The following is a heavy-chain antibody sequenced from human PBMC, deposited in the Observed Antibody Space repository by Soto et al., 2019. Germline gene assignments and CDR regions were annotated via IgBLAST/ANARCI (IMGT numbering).Heavy chain of an antibody. D-gene: IGHD6-13*01. Sequence: QVQLVQSGAEVKKPGASVKVSCKASGYSFSAHYMHWVRQAPGQGLEWMGIISPSGGSTTYAQKFQGRITMTRDTSTNTVYMDLSSLTPEDTAVYYCTSPASVTPHWFDYWGQGTLVTVSS. J-gene: IGHJ4*02. CDR3: TSPASVTPHWFDY. V-gene: IGHV1-46*01. CDR2: ISPSGGST. CDR1: GYSFSAHY.